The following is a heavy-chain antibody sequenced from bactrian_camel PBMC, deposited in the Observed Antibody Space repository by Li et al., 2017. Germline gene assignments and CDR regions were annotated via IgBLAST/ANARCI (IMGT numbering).Heavy chain of an antibody. D-gene: IGHD5*01. J-gene: IGHJ4*01. CDR1: GYTDYSYC. V-gene: IGHV3S9*01. Sequence: HVQLVESGGDSVHSGGSLRLSCTASGYTDYSYCMGWFRRVPGKEREGVARIDSAGNAKHADFAEGRFTISRDSVKNTVSLQLNSLKTEDMAMYYCAGGTTGWILRDWGQGTQVTVS. CDR2: IDSAGNA. CDR3: AGGTTGWILRD.